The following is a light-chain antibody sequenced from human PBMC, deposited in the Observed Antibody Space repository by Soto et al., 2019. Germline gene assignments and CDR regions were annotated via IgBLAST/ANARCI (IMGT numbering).Light chain of an antibody. CDR3: SSYTSSITLV. V-gene: IGLV2-14*01. CDR2: DVS. Sequence: QSVLTQPASVSGSPGQSITISCTGTSSDVGGYNYVSWYQQHPGKAPKLMIYDVSNRPSGVSNRFSGSKSGNTASLTISGLQAEDEADYYCSSYTSSITLVFGGGTKLTGL. J-gene: IGLJ2*01. CDR1: SSDVGGYNY.